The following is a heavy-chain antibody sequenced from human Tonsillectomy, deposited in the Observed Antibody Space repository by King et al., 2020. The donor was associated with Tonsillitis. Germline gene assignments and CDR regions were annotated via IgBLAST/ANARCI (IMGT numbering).Heavy chain of an antibody. D-gene: IGHD1-14*01. V-gene: IGHV4-59*08. CDR1: GGSISSYY. CDR3: ARHRYYYDN. CDR2: IYYSGST. Sequence: VQLQESGPGLVKPSETLSLTCTVSGGSISSYYWSWIRQPPGKGLEWIGYIYYSGSTNYNPSLKSRVTISVDTSKNQFSLKLSSVTAADTAVYYCARHRYYYDNWGQGTLVTVSS. J-gene: IGHJ4*02.